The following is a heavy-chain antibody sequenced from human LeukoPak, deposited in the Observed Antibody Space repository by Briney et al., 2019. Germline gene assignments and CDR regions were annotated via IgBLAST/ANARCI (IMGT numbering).Heavy chain of an antibody. CDR2: ISRSSDYI. J-gene: IGHJ4*02. CDR3: ARVPGDY. CDR1: GFTFSSYA. Sequence: PGGSLRLSCAASGFTFSSYAMHWVRQAPGKGLEWVSSISRSSDYIYYADSVKGRFTISRDNAKNSLYLQMNSLRAEDTAVYYCARVPGDYWGQGTLVTVSS. V-gene: IGHV3-21*01.